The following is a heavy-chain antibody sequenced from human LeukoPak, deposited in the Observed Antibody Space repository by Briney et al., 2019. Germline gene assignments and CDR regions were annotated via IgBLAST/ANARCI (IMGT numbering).Heavy chain of an antibody. CDR2: ISIFNANT. V-gene: IGHV1-18*01. Sequence: GASVKVSCKASGYXFTNYGMSWVRQAPGQGLEWMGWISIFNANTNYAQKLQGRVTMTTDTSTSTAYMELRGLRSDDTAVYYCARGVISPLDYWGQGTLVTVSS. CDR1: GYXFTNYG. D-gene: IGHD2-21*01. J-gene: IGHJ4*02. CDR3: ARGVISPLDY.